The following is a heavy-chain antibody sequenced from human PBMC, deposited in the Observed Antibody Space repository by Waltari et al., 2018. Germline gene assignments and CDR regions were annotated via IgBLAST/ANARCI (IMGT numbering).Heavy chain of an antibody. CDR3: ARQLRFVDWIPRYFDS. J-gene: IGHJ4*02. D-gene: IGHD3-3*01. CDR2: IYYSGTT. V-gene: IGHV4-39*01. Sequence: QMELQESGPRLVKPSETLSLTCNVSGDSISGSRNYWAWLRQPPGKNLQWIGSIYYSGTTHYNPSLKGRFAISVDTSRNQFSLNVNSVTAADTGIYYCARQLRFVDWIPRYFDSWGRGTLATVSS. CDR1: GDSISGSRNY.